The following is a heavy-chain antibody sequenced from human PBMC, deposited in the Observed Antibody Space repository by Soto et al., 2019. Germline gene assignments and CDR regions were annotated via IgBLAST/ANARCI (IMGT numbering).Heavy chain of an antibody. CDR3: ARVNRYTRWDSFDY. J-gene: IGHJ4*02. CDR2: INHSGST. D-gene: IGHD2-2*02. V-gene: IGHV4-34*01. CDR1: GGSFSGYY. Sequence: SETLSLTCAVYGGSFSGYYWSWIRQPPGKGLEWIGEINHSGSTNYNPSLKSRVTISVDTSKNQFSLKLSSVTAADTAVYYCARVNRYTRWDSFDYWGQGTLVTVYS.